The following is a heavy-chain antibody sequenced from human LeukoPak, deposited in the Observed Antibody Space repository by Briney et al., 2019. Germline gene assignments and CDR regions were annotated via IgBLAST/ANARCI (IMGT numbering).Heavy chain of an antibody. D-gene: IGHD4/OR15-4a*01. V-gene: IGHV3-74*01. Sequence: GGSLRLSCAASGFTFSRYWMHWVRQAPGEGLVWVSRIDPDDSGSSYADSVKGRFTISRDNAKNTLWLQMNSLRADDMAVYYCAGVRAGANRAFDVWGQGTVVAVSS. CDR1: GFTFSRYW. CDR2: IDPDDSGS. J-gene: IGHJ3*01. CDR3: AGVRAGANRAFDV.